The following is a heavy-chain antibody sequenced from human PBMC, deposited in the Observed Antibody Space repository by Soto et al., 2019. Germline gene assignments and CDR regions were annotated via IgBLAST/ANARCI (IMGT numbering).Heavy chain of an antibody. J-gene: IGHJ5*02. CDR1: GGSFSGYY. CDR3: ARVVSSGYRWFDP. CDR2: VSHSGRV. V-gene: IGHV4-34*01. Sequence: PSETLSLTCGVYGGSFSGYYWSWIRQPPGKGLGWIGEVSHSGRVNANPFLKSRLTISVDTSKKQFSLKLISVTAADTAVFYCARVVSSGYRWFDPWGRGTPVTVSS. D-gene: IGHD3-22*01.